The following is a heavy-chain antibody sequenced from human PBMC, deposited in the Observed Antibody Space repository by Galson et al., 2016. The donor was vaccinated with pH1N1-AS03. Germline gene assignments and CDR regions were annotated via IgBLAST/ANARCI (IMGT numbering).Heavy chain of an antibody. J-gene: IGHJ4*02. Sequence: SLRLSCAVSGLSVAKNYMSWVRQAPGQGLEWVSSIYTGGDTFYTDSVRDRFTISRDDSKNTLYLQMNSLRAADTAMYYSARVDSSTYSDGWVPFDYWGQGTLVTVSS. CDR1: GLSVAKNY. V-gene: IGHV3-53*01. D-gene: IGHD5-24*01. CDR2: IYTGGDT. CDR3: ARVDSSTYSDGWVPFDY.